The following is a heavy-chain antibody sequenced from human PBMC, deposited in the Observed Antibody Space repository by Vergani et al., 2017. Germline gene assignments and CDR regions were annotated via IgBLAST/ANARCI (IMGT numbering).Heavy chain of an antibody. J-gene: IGHJ4*02. D-gene: IGHD5-12*01. CDR3: VKDDGGYESIFDS. Sequence: EVQLLESGGSLKQPGGSVRLSCAASGFTFSTYAMHWVRQAPGKGLEWVSALTGGGGSTYYADSFKGRFIISRDNSRDTLYLQMNSLRPEDTATYYCVKDDGGYESIFDSWGQGTLVTVSS. V-gene: IGHV3-23*01. CDR2: LTGGGGST. CDR1: GFTFSTYA.